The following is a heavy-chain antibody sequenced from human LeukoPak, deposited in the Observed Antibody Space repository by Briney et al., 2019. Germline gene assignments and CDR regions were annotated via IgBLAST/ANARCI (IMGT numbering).Heavy chain of an antibody. D-gene: IGHD6-13*01. J-gene: IGHJ4*02. V-gene: IGHV3-30*04. CDR1: GFTFRGYT. CDR3: AREGGNSTSWGYFDY. Sequence: GRSLRLSCGASGFTFRGYTMHWVRQAPGKGLQCVAVISWDGNKKFYADSVEGRFTISRDNSKNTLSLQMNSLRLEDTALYYCAREGGNSTSWGYFDYWGQGTLVTVSS. CDR2: ISWDGNKK.